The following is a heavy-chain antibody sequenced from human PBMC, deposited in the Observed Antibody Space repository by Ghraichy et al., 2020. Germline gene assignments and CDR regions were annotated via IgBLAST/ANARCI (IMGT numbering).Heavy chain of an antibody. V-gene: IGHV3-74*01. D-gene: IGHD2-21*01. Sequence: GESLNISCVASGFTFSNFWMHWVRQVPGKGLVWVARINTDGSVTTYADSVKGRFTISRDNGKNTLNLQMSSLRAEDTAVYYCARDLCGPSDYWGQGTLVTVSS. CDR2: INTDGSVT. CDR3: ARDLCGPSDY. J-gene: IGHJ4*02. CDR1: GFTFSNFW.